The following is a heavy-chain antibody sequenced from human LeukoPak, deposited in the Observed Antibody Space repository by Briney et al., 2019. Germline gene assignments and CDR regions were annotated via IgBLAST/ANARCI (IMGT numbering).Heavy chain of an antibody. J-gene: IGHJ4*02. D-gene: IGHD3-22*01. CDR1: SGSFSGYY. CDR3: ARVRGYYYDSSGSKRGDYFDY. CDR2: INQSGST. V-gene: IGHV4-34*01. Sequence: SETLSLTCAVYSGSFSGYYWSWIRQSPGKGLEWIGEINQSGSTNYKPSLKSRVTISGDTSKNQFSLKVRSVTAADTAVYYCARVRGYYYDSSGSKRGDYFDYWGQGTLVTVSS.